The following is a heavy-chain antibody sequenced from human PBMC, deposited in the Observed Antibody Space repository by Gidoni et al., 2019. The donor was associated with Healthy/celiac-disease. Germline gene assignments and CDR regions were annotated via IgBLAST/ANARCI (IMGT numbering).Heavy chain of an antibody. Sequence: QLQLQESGPGLVKPSETLSLTCTVSGGSISSSSYYWGWIRQPPGKGLEWIGSIYYSGSTYYNPSLKSRVTISVDTSKNQFSLKLSSVTAADTAVYYCASPHSSRDAFDIWGQGTMVTVSS. D-gene: IGHD6-13*01. V-gene: IGHV4-39*01. CDR3: ASPHSSRDAFDI. CDR2: IYYSGST. CDR1: GGSISSSSYY. J-gene: IGHJ3*02.